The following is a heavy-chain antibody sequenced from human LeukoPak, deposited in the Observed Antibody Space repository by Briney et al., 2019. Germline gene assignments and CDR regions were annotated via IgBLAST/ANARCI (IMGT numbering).Heavy chain of an antibody. D-gene: IGHD2-21*02. J-gene: IGHJ3*02. CDR1: GFTFSDHS. V-gene: IGHV3-72*01. Sequence: PGGSLRLSCATSGFTFSDHSMDWVRQAPGKGLEWVGRTRSKPYSYTTQYAASVKGRFTISRDDSKNSLYLQMNSLKPEDTAVYYCVRLVTAPTTGAIWGQGTMVTVSS. CDR3: VRLVTAPTTGAI. CDR2: TRSKPYSYTT.